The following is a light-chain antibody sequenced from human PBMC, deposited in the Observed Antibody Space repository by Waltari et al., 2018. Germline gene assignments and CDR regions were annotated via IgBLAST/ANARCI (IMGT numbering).Light chain of an antibody. CDR1: QSIGRW. CDR3: QQYNTYSWT. J-gene: IGKJ1*01. Sequence: IQMTQSPSTLSASVGDGVTITCRASQSIGRWLAWYQQKPGKAPKLLMYQASSLERGVPSRFSGGGSGTEFTLTISSLQPDDFATYYCQQYNTYSWTFGQGTKVEIK. CDR2: QAS. V-gene: IGKV1-5*03.